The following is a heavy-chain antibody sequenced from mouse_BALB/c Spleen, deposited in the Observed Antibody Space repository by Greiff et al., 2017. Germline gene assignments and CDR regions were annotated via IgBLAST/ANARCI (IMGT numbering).Heavy chain of an antibody. CDR1: GFTFSSYA. CDR2: ISSGGSYT. D-gene: IGHD2-2*01. CDR3: ASHYGYDRVFAY. Sequence: EVQGVESGGGLVKPGGSLKLSCAASGFTFSSYAMSWVRQSPEKRLEWVAEISSGGSYTYYPDTVTGRFTISRDNAKNTLYLEMSSLRSEDTAMYYCASHYGYDRVFAYWGQGTLVTVSA. V-gene: IGHV5-9-4*01. J-gene: IGHJ3*01.